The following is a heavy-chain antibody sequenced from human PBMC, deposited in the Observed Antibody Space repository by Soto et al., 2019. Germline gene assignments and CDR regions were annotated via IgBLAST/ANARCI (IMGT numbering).Heavy chain of an antibody. V-gene: IGHV3-23*01. Sequence: GGSLRLSCAASGLTFSSYAMSWVRQAPGKXLEWVSVISGSGGNTYYADSVKGRFTISRDNSKNTLYLQMNSLRAEDTAVYYCAKASYYDYVWGSYGSWGAFDIWGQGTMVTVSS. CDR2: ISGSGGNT. CDR1: GLTFSSYA. J-gene: IGHJ3*02. CDR3: AKASYYDYVWGSYGSWGAFDI. D-gene: IGHD3-16*02.